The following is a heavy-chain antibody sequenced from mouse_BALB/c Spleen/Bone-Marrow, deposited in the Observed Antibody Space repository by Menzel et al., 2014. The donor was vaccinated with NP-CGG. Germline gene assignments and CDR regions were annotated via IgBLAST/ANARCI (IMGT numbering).Heavy chain of an antibody. Sequence: EVQLVESGTVLARPGAAVKMSCKASGYTFSNYWMHWVKQRPGQGLEWIGTIYPGNSDTTYNQKFKGKAKLTAVTSTSTAYMELSSLTNEDSAVYYCTTLARGDFDYWGQGTTLTVSS. CDR2: IYPGNSDT. J-gene: IGHJ2*01. CDR3: TTLARGDFDY. D-gene: IGHD3-1*01. CDR1: GYTFSNYW. V-gene: IGHV1-5*01.